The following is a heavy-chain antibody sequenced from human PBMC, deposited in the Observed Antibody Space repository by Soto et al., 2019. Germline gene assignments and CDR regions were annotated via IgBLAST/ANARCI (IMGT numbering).Heavy chain of an antibody. J-gene: IGHJ4*02. CDR1: GLTFSNYA. CDR2: ITGRGAGT. V-gene: IGHV3-23*01. CDR3: AKGFYEGTAAPRRAY. D-gene: IGHD6-25*01. Sequence: EVQLLESGGGLVQPGGSLRLSCAASGLTFSNYAMSWVRQAPGKGLEWVSAITGRGAGTYYADSMKGRFTISRDNSKNTLYLQVNSRRAEDTAVYYCAKGFYEGTAAPRRAYWGQGTLVTVSS.